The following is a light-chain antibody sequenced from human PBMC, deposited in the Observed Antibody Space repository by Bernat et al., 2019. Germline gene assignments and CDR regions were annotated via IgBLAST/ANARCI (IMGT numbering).Light chain of an antibody. CDR2: GAS. V-gene: IGKV3-20*01. CDR3: QQYGSSPQT. CDR1: QSVSSSY. Sequence: EIVLTQSPGTLSLSPGERATFSCRASQSVSSSYLAWYQQKPGQAPRLLIYGASSRATGIPDRFSGSGSGTDFTHTISRLEPEDFAVYYCQQYGSSPQTFGQGTKVEIK. J-gene: IGKJ1*01.